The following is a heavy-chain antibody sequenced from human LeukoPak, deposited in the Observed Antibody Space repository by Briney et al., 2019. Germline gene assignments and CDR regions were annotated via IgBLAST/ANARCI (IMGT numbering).Heavy chain of an antibody. CDR3: ARITRGYDSSGYFVVGWFDP. D-gene: IGHD3-22*01. CDR1: GFTFSDYY. V-gene: IGHV3-11*01. Sequence: GGCLRLSCAPSGFTFSDYYMSWIRQPAGRGREWVSYISSSGRTIYYADSGKGRFTISRDNAKNSLYQQMNSLRAEDTAVYYCARITRGYDSSGYFVVGWFDPWGQGTLVTVSS. J-gene: IGHJ5*02. CDR2: ISSSGRTI.